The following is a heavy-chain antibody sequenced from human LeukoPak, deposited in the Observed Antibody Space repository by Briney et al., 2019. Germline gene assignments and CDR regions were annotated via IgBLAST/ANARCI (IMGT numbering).Heavy chain of an antibody. D-gene: IGHD3-22*01. CDR2: IYYSGST. J-gene: IGHJ5*02. CDR1: GGSISSSRYY. CDR3: AKTRTVWLPPDH. V-gene: IGHV4-39*07. Sequence: SETLSLTCTVSGGSISSSRYYWGWIRQPPGKGLEWIGSIYYSGSTYYNPSLKSRVTISVDTSKNQFSLKLSSVTAADTAVYYCAKTRTVWLPPDHWGQGTLVTVSS.